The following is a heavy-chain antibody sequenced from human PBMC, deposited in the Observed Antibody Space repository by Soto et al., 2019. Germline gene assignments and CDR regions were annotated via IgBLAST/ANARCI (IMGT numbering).Heavy chain of an antibody. Sequence: QVQLQESGPGLVKPSGTLSLTCAVSGGSISSSNWWSWVRQPPGKGLEWIGEIYHSGCTNYNPSLPSRVTISVDKSKNQCSLKLSAVTAADTAVYYCARARTGGYSGDDLARTYWFDPWGQGTLVTVSS. CDR1: GGSISSSNW. D-gene: IGHD5-12*01. CDR2: IYHSGCT. CDR3: ARARTGGYSGDDLARTYWFDP. J-gene: IGHJ5*02. V-gene: IGHV4-4*02.